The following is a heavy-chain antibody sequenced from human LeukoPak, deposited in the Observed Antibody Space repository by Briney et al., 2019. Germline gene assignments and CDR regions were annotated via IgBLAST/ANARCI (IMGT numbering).Heavy chain of an antibody. CDR2: MNPNSGNT. CDR3: AIRTPVDIVATLGERVKKGLDY. Sequence: ASVKVSCKASGYTFTSYDINWLRQATGQGLEWMGWMNPNSGNTGYAQKFQGRVTMTRNTSMSTAYMELSSLRSEDTAVYYCAIRTPVDIVATLGERVKKGLDYWGQGTLVTVSS. V-gene: IGHV1-8*01. J-gene: IGHJ4*02. D-gene: IGHD5-12*01. CDR1: GYTFTSYD.